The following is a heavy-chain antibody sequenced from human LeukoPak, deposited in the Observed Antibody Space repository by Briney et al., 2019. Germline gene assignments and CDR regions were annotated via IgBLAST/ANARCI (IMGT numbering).Heavy chain of an antibody. CDR1: GFTFSSYA. Sequence: PGGSLRLSCAASGFTFSSYAMSWVRQAPGKGLEWVSAISGSGGSTYYADSAKGRFTISRDNSKNTLYLQMNSLRAEDTAVYYCAKQITMVREFDYWGQGTLVTVSS. CDR3: AKQITMVREFDY. V-gene: IGHV3-23*01. CDR2: ISGSGGST. D-gene: IGHD3-10*01. J-gene: IGHJ4*02.